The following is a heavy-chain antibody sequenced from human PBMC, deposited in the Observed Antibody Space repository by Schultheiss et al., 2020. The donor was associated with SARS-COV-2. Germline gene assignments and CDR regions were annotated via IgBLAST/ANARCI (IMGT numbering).Heavy chain of an antibody. D-gene: IGHD1-26*01. CDR1: GGSISSSSYY. Sequence: SQTLSLTCTVSGGSISSSSYYWGWIRQPPGKGLEWIGYIYYSGSTNYNPSLQSRVTISVDTSKNQFSLKLSSVTAADTAVYYCARVSRRGSYFGHFDYWGQGTLVTVSS. CDR2: IYYSGST. J-gene: IGHJ4*02. CDR3: ARVSRRGSYFGHFDY. V-gene: IGHV4-61*05.